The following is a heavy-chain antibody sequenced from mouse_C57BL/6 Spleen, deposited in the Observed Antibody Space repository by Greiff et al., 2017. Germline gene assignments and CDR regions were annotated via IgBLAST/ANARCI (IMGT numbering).Heavy chain of an antibody. Sequence: VQLQQSGAELVRPGASVKLSCTASGFNIKDYYMHRVKQRPEQGLEWIGRIDPEDGDTEYAPKFQGKATMTADTSSNTAYLQLSSLTSEDTAVYYCTTEGGYVWFAYWGQGTLVTVSA. CDR1: GFNIKDYY. V-gene: IGHV14-1*01. D-gene: IGHD2-2*01. CDR2: IDPEDGDT. J-gene: IGHJ3*01. CDR3: TTEGGYVWFAY.